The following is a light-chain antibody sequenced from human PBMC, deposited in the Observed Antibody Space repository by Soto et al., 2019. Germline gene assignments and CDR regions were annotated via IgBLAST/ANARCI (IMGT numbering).Light chain of an antibody. CDR3: QQYNTYV. Sequence: DIQMTQSPSSVSASVGDRVTITCRASQGISSWLAWYQQKPGKAPKLLIYDASSLKSGVPSRFSGSGSGTEFTLTISDLQPGDFATYFCQQYNTYVFGQGTKVDIK. CDR2: DAS. V-gene: IGKV1-12*01. J-gene: IGKJ1*01. CDR1: QGISSW.